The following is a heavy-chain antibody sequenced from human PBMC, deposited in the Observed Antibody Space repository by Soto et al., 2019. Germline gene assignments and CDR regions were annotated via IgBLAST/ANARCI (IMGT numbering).Heavy chain of an antibody. CDR1: GFTVSTHG. CDR2: ISRDGNTK. D-gene: IGHD2-21*01. CDR3: AGEVGSGS. Sequence: QVQLVESGGGVVQPGRSLRLSCAVSGFTVSTHGMHWVRQAPGKGLEWVAVISRDGNTKYYADSVKGRFTISRDNSRNTEFVEMYSLGGDDMAVYYGAGEVGSGSWGQGTLVTVSS. V-gene: IGHV3-30*03. J-gene: IGHJ5*02.